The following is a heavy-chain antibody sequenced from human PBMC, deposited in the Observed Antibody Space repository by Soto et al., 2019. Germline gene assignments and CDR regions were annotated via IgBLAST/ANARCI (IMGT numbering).Heavy chain of an antibody. CDR1: GFTFSSYV. J-gene: IGHJ1*01. V-gene: IGHV3-30*18. Sequence: GESLKISCAASGFTFSSYVMHWVRQAPGKGLEWVAVISYDGSNKYYADSVKGRFTISRDNSKNTLYLQMNSLRADDTAVYYCAKDVQQLAPEYFQHWGQGTLVTVSS. CDR2: ISYDGSNK. D-gene: IGHD6-13*01. CDR3: AKDVQQLAPEYFQH.